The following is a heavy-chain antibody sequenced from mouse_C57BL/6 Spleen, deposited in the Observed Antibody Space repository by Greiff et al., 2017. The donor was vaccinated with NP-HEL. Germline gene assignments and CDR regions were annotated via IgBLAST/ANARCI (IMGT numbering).Heavy chain of an antibody. Sequence: QVQLKESGAELVRPGTSVKMSCKASGYTFTNYWIGWAKQRPGHGLEWIGDIYPGGGYTNYNEKFKGKATLTADKSSSTAYMQFSSLTSEDSAIYYCARMVTTTYWYFDVWGTGTTVTVSS. J-gene: IGHJ1*03. CDR3: ARMVTTTYWYFDV. CDR1: GYTFTNYW. D-gene: IGHD2-2*01. V-gene: IGHV1-63*01. CDR2: IYPGGGYT.